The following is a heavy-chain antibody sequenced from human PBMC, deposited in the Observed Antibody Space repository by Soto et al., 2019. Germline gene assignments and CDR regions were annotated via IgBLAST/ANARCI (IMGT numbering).Heavy chain of an antibody. CDR1: SGNLD. Sequence: SGNLDGRRIRKPPGKGLEWIGYIYYSGSTNYTPSLKSRVTISVDTSKHQSSPTLRSVTAAATAVYYCARGLAAAGPFDYWGQGTLVPVSS. J-gene: IGHJ4*02. CDR3: ARGLAAAGPFDY. D-gene: IGHD6-13*01. V-gene: IGHV4-61*01. CDR2: IYYSGST.